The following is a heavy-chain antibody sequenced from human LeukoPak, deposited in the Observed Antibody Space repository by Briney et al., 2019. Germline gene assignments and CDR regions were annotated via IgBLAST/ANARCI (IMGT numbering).Heavy chain of an antibody. CDR1: GFTFSSAW. CDR2: INSDGSST. Sequence: GGSLRLSCAASGFTFSSAWMHWVRQAPGKWLVSVSRINSDGSSTRYSDSVRGRFTISRDNAKNTLYLQMNSLRADDTAVYYCARDWYYAIDYWGQGTLVTVSS. CDR3: ARDWYYAIDY. V-gene: IGHV3-74*01. D-gene: IGHD2-2*01. J-gene: IGHJ4*02.